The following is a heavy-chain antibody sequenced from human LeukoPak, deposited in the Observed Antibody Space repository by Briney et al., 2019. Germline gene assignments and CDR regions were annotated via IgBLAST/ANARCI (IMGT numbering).Heavy chain of an antibody. CDR2: IHNNGRT. J-gene: IGHJ3*01. Sequence: SETLSLTCTASGDSISNYYWSWIRQPPGQGLEWIAYIHNNGRTKFNPSLKGRVTFSLDTSKNQFSLTLRSVTAADTAVYSCARHYLRGVSSFDLWGQGTMVTVSS. V-gene: IGHV4-59*08. D-gene: IGHD2-8*01. CDR3: ARHYLRGVSSFDL. CDR1: GDSISNYY.